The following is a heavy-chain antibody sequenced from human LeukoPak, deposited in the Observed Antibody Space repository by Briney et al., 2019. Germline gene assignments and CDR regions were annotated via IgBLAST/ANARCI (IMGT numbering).Heavy chain of an antibody. CDR3: ARDQAFSYYYYYMDV. CDR1: GFMFRSYW. CDR2: INQDGSEK. J-gene: IGHJ6*03. D-gene: IGHD3-3*01. V-gene: IGHV3-7*01. Sequence: GGSLRLSCAASGFMFRSYWMSWVRQAPGKGLEWVANINQDGSEKYYVASVKGRFTISRDNAKNSLYLQMNSLRAEDTAVYYCARDQAFSYYYYYMDVWGKGTTVTVSS.